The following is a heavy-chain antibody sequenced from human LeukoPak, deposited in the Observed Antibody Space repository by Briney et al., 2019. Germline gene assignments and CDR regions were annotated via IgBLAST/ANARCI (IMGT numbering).Heavy chain of an antibody. Sequence: SETLSLTCTVSGGSIHGHYWSWIRQPPGKGLEWVGYVYYSGSTDNNPSLKCRASISVDTPNTQFFLKLNSVTAADTAVYYCARHGPDSSGWALHYLDYWGQGTLVTVSS. CDR2: VYYSGST. V-gene: IGHV4-59*08. CDR3: ARHGPDSSGWALHYLDY. J-gene: IGHJ4*02. CDR1: GGSIHGHY. D-gene: IGHD3-22*01.